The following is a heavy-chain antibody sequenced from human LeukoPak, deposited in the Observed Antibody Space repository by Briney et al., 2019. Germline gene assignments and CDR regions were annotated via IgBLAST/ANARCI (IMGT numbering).Heavy chain of an antibody. CDR2: NHPGDSDN. Sequence: GESLKILWQGFGFRFNSFWIDLGRQMPGKGLEVMGMNHPGDSDNRHCPSFQGQVTISADKSISTAYLQWSSLKASDTARYYCARQVGPATRIDYWGQRTRVSVSS. V-gene: IGHV5-51*01. D-gene: IGHD2-2*01. CDR3: ARQVGPATRIDY. CDR1: GFRFNSFW. J-gene: IGHJ4*02.